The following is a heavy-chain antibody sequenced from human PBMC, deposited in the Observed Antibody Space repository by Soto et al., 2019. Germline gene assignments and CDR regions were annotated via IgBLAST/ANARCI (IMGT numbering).Heavy chain of an antibody. J-gene: IGHJ4*02. Sequence: QVQLVESGGGVVQPGRSLRLSCAASGFTFSSYGMHWVRQAPGKGLEWVAVIRYDGSNKYYADSVKGRFTISRNNSKNTLYLPMNSLRAEDTAVYYCARDGYCSGGSCYSVPVFDYWGPGTLVTVSS. V-gene: IGHV3-33*01. CDR2: IRYDGSNK. D-gene: IGHD2-15*01. CDR3: ARDGYCSGGSCYSVPVFDY. CDR1: GFTFSSYG.